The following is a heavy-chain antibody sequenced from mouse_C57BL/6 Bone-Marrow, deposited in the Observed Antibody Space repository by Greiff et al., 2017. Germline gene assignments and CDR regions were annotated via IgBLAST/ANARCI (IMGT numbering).Heavy chain of an antibody. V-gene: IGHV1-61*01. CDR2: IYPSYSET. D-gene: IGHD1-1*02. J-gene: IGHJ2*01. CDR3: ASGVGWYFNY. CDR1: GYTFTSFW. Sequence: VLLQQPGAELVRPGSSVKLSCKAFGYTFTSFWMDWVKQRPGQGLEWIGNIYPSYSETHYNQKFKDKATLTVDKSSSTAYMQPSSLTSEYSAVYYYASGVGWYFNYWSQGTTLTVS.